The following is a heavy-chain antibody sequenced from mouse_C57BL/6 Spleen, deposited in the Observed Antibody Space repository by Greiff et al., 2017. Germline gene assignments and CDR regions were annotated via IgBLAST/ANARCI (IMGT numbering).Heavy chain of an antibody. D-gene: IGHD2-3*01. CDR2: ISYDGSN. V-gene: IGHV3-6*01. CDR1: GYSITSGYY. J-gene: IGHJ2*01. Sequence: EVKLQESGPGLVKPSQSLSLTCSVTGYSITSGYYWNWIRQFPGNKLEWMGYISYDGSNNYNPSFKNLISITRDTSKNQFFLKLNSVTTEDTASYYCARWKDGYYFYCWGQGTTLTVSS. CDR3: ARWKDGYYFYC.